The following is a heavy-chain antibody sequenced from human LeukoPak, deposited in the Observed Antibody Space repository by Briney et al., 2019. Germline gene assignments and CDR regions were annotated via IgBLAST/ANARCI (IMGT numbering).Heavy chain of an antibody. CDR1: GYTFNGYY. CDR3: ARSSWDPGCAFDI. D-gene: IGHD2-15*01. CDR2: INPNSGGT. J-gene: IGHJ3*02. Sequence: GASVKVSCKASGYTFNGYYIHWVRQAPGQGLEWMGWINPNSGGTNYAQKFQGRVTMTRDTSISTAYMELSRLRSEDTAVYYCARSSWDPGCAFDIWGQGTMVTVSS. V-gene: IGHV1-2*02.